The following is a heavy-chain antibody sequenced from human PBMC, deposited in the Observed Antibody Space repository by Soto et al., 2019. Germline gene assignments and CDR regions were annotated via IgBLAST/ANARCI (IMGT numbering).Heavy chain of an antibody. CDR3: AKSPMVRTFHYGLDV. J-gene: IGHJ6*02. Sequence: EVQLVESGGGLVQPGGSLRVSCAASGFSFSSHWMTWVRQVPGKGLEWVAAINEDGSEKYYADSVKGRFTISRDNAKTSVYLEMNDLRVGDTAVYSCAKSPMVRTFHYGLDVWGHGTTVTVSS. CDR1: GFSFSSHW. D-gene: IGHD2-8*01. CDR2: INEDGSEK. V-gene: IGHV3-7*05.